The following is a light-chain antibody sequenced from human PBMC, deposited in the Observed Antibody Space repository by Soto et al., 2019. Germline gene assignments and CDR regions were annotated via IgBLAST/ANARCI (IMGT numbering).Light chain of an antibody. J-gene: IGKJ4*01. V-gene: IGKV3-15*01. CDR1: QSVNLN. Sequence: EIVMTQSPATLSVSPGETATLSCRASQSVNLNLAWYQQKPGQAPRLLIYGASIRPTGIPARFSGSGAGTEFTLTINRLQSEDSAVYYCQQCVSWPPLTFGGGTTVEIK. CDR2: GAS. CDR3: QQCVSWPPLT.